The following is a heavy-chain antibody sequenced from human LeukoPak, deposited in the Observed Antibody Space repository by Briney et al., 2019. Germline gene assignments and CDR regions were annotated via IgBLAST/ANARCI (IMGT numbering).Heavy chain of an antibody. CDR1: GYTFTSYW. Sequence: GESLKISCKCSGYTFTSYWIGWVRQMPGKGLEGMGIIHPGDSNNRYGPAFQGQFTISADTSIGTAYLQWSSLKASDTAVYYCARQTPGQYGMDVWGQGTTVTVSS. CDR2: IHPGDSNN. CDR3: ARQTPGQYGMDV. V-gene: IGHV5-51*01. J-gene: IGHJ6*02.